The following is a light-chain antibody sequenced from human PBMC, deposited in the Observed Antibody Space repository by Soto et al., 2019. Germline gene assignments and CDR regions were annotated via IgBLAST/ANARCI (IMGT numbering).Light chain of an antibody. CDR2: GAS. Sequence: EIVMTLSPATLSMSPGERATLSCRASQSVSSNLAWYQQKPGQAPRLLIYGASTRATGIPARFSGSGSGTEFTLTISSLQSEDFAVYYCQQYYNWRTFGQGTKLEIK. CDR3: QQYYNWRT. J-gene: IGKJ2*01. V-gene: IGKV3-15*01. CDR1: QSVSSN.